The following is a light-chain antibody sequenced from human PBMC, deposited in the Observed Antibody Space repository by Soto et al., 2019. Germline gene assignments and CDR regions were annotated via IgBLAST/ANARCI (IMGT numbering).Light chain of an antibody. J-gene: IGKJ1*01. CDR2: GAS. Sequence: EIVLTQSPGTLSLSPGERATLSCRASQSVSSSWLAWYQQKPGQAPRLLIYGASSRATGVPDRFSGSGSGIDFTLTITRLEPEDSAVFYCQQYGGPPWTFGQGTKVEIK. CDR1: QSVSSSW. CDR3: QQYGGPPWT. V-gene: IGKV3-20*01.